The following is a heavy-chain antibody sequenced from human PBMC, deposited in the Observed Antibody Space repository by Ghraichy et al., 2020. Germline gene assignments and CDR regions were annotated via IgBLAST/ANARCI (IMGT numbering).Heavy chain of an antibody. CDR1: GFSFISFG. V-gene: IGHV3-30*18. CDR2: ISNDGSNE. CDR3: AKDRYYDFWSGLYYFDY. J-gene: IGHJ4*02. Sequence: GGSLRLSCAASGFSFISFGMHWVRQAPGKGLEWVAAISNDGSNEYYADSVKGRFIISRDNSKNTLFLQMNSLRAEDTAVYYCAKDRYYDFWSGLYYFDYWGQGTLVTVSS. D-gene: IGHD3-3*01.